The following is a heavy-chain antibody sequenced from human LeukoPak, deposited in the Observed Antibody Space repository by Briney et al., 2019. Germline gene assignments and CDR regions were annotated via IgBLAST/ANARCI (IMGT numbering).Heavy chain of an antibody. Sequence: PGGSLRRSCAASGFAFEDYAMYWVRQAPGKGLEWVSLITWNGDATYYADSVKGRFTISRDTSKKSLYLQMNSLRAEDTAFYYCAKDRGIAAPDYYFDYWGQGTLVTVSS. J-gene: IGHJ4*02. CDR2: ITWNGDAT. CDR3: AKDRGIAAPDYYFDY. CDR1: GFAFEDYA. V-gene: IGHV3-43D*04. D-gene: IGHD6-6*01.